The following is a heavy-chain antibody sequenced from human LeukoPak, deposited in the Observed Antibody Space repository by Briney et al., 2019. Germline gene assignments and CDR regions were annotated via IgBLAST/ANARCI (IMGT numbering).Heavy chain of an antibody. J-gene: IGHJ4*02. CDR1: GFSFSNDW. D-gene: IGHD6-13*01. V-gene: IGHV3-7*03. CDR2: IHQDGSAK. CDR3: ARDLSSRDGY. Sequence: GGSLRLSCAASGFSFSNDWMSWVRQAPGEGLEWVACIHQDGSAKYYVDSVKGRFTISRDNTKNSLYLQMDSLTAEDTAVYYCARDLSSRDGYWGQGTLVTVSS.